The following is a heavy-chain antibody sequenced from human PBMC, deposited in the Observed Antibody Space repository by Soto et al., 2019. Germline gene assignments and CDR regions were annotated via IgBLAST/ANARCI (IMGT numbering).Heavy chain of an antibody. CDR3: AKDAVPYNGEWDWCDS. J-gene: IGHJ5*01. CDR2: IGGGGTDT. Sequence: DVQLLESGGGLVQPGGSLTLSCAASRFTFSDFAMSWVRQAPGKGLEWVSSIGGGGTDTYYADSVKGRFTISRDNSKNTLYLQMDSLRDEDTAVYYCAKDAVPYNGEWDWCDSWGQGTLVIVSS. CDR1: RFTFSDFA. V-gene: IGHV3-23*01. D-gene: IGHD3-10*01.